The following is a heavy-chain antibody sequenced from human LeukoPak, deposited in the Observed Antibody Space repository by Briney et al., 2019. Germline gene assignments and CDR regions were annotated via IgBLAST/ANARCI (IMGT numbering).Heavy chain of an antibody. CDR1: GYTFTAYY. V-gene: IGHV1-2*06. CDR2: INPDRGGT. Sequence: GASVKVSCTASGYTFTAYYMHWVRQAPGQGLEWMGRINPDRGGTNYAQKFQGRVTMTRDKSISTAYMELTSLRSDDTAVYYCARGPYDYVWGNYRYTGDAFDIWGHGTVVPVSS. D-gene: IGHD3-16*02. J-gene: IGHJ3*02. CDR3: ARGPYDYVWGNYRYTGDAFDI.